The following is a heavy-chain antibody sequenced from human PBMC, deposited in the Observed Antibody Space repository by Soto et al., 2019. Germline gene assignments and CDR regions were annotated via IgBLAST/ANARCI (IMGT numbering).Heavy chain of an antibody. CDR1: GFTFSSYA. CDR2: ISDEASNE. J-gene: IGHJ6*02. Sequence: PGGSLRLFCAASGFTFSSYAMQWVRQAPGKGLEWVAGISDEASNESYAGSVKGRFTISRDNSRSTLDLQMNSRRAEDTAVYYSSMESGIYDEVYDYYGMDVWGQGSTVTVSS. D-gene: IGHD5-12*01. V-gene: IGHV3-30-3*01. CDR3: SMESGIYDEVYDYYGMDV.